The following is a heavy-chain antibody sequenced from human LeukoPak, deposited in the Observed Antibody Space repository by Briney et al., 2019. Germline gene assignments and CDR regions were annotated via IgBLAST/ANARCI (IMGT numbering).Heavy chain of an antibody. V-gene: IGHV3-74*01. J-gene: IGHJ4*02. Sequence: GGSLRLSCAASGFTFSSYWMHWVRQAPGKGLVWVSRINSDGSSTNYADSVKGRFAISRDNAKNTLYLQMNSLRAEDTAVYYCARDGYSDSSGYDYPPSVWGQGTLVTVSS. CDR2: INSDGSST. CDR3: ARDGYSDSSGYDYPPSV. D-gene: IGHD3-22*01. CDR1: GFTFSSYW.